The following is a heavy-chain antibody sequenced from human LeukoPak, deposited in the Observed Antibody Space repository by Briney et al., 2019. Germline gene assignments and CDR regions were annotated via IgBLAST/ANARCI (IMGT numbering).Heavy chain of an antibody. CDR3: ARGNGKYDILTGYYN. CDR2: IYYSGST. V-gene: IGHV4-39*07. CDR1: GGSISSSSYY. Sequence: SETLSLTCTVSGGSISSSSYYWGWIRQPPGKGLEWIGSIYYSGSTYYNPSLKSRVTISVDTSKNQFSLKLSSVTAADTAVYYCARGNGKYDILTGYYNWGQGTLVTVSS. D-gene: IGHD3-9*01. J-gene: IGHJ4*02.